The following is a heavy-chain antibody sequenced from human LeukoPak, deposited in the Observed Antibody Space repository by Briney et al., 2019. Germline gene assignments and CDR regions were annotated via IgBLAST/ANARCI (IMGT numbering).Heavy chain of an antibody. V-gene: IGHV4-59*01. D-gene: IGHD3-22*01. CDR1: GVSITSYY. Sequence: PSETLSLTCTVSGVSITSYYWSWIRQPPGKGLEWIGYIYYSGSTNYNPSLKSRVTISVDTSKNQFSLKLSSVTAADTAIYYCASSGYPVDYFDYWGQGTLVTVSS. J-gene: IGHJ4*02. CDR2: IYYSGST. CDR3: ASSGYPVDYFDY.